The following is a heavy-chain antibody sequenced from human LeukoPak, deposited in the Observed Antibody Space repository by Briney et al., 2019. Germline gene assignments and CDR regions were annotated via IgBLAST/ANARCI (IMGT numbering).Heavy chain of an antibody. Sequence: GGSLRLSCAAPGFTFDNAWMNWVRQAPGKGLEWVSVIYSGGSTYYADSVKGRFTISRDKSKNTLYLQMYSLRAEDTAVYYCARDDLDYPFDYWGQGTLVTVSS. CDR3: ARDDLDYPFDY. J-gene: IGHJ4*02. CDR1: GFTFDNAW. D-gene: IGHD4-11*01. CDR2: IYSGGST. V-gene: IGHV3-66*02.